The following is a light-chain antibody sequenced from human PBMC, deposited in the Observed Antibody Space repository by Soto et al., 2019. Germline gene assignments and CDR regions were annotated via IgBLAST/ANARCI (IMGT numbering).Light chain of an antibody. J-gene: IGKJ1*01. V-gene: IGKV1-39*01. Sequence: DIQMTQSPSSLSASVGDEVTITCRASQTIMTYLNWYQLKPGKPPRLLIYAASSLQSGVPSRFSGSGPGTDFTLTISSLQPEDFATYSCQQGYNSPQTFGRGTKVEIK. CDR2: AAS. CDR1: QTIMTY. CDR3: QQGYNSPQT.